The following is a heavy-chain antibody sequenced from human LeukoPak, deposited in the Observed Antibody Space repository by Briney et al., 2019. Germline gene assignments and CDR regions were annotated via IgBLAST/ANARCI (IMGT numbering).Heavy chain of an antibody. Sequence: GGSLTLSCEASGFTFSGYSMNWARQAPGKGLEWVSYISESSSHTYNADSVKGRFTISRDNAKNSLYLQMNSLRVEDTGIYYCARDRAVKARIGGMDVWGQGTTVIVSS. CDR1: GFTFSGYS. CDR3: ARDRAVKARIGGMDV. CDR2: ISESSSHT. V-gene: IGHV3-21*06. J-gene: IGHJ6*02. D-gene: IGHD5-24*01.